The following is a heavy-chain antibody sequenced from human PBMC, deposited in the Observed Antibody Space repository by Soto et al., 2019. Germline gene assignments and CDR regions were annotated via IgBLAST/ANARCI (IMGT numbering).Heavy chain of an antibody. Sequence: SETLSLTCSVSGGSISSVSYYWGWIRQPPGKGLEWIGSIYYSGSAYYSPSLKSRVTMSVDTSKNQLSLELRSVTTADTAVYYCARLHCNSPNCVPLDPWGQGTLVTVSS. V-gene: IGHV4-39*01. J-gene: IGHJ5*02. CDR1: GGSISSVSYY. CDR2: IYYSGSA. D-gene: IGHD2-2*01. CDR3: ARLHCNSPNCVPLDP.